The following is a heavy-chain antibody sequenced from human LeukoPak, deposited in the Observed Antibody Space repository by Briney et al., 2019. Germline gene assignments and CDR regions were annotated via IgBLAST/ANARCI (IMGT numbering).Heavy chain of an antibody. CDR3: ARIPPSGVIFDY. CDR2: ISSSSSYI. V-gene: IGHV3-21*01. CDR1: GFAFSSYS. Sequence: PGGSLRLSCAASGFAFSSYSMNWVRQAPGKGLEWVSSISSSSSYIYYADSVKGRFTISRDNAKNSLYLQMNSLRAEDTAVYYCARIPPSGVIFDYWGQGTLVTVSS. D-gene: IGHD6-19*01. J-gene: IGHJ4*02.